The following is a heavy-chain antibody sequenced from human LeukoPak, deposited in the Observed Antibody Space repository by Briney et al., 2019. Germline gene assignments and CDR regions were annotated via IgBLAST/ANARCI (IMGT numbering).Heavy chain of an antibody. J-gene: IGHJ4*02. V-gene: IGHV3-23*01. CDR2: ISGSGSGT. D-gene: IGHD6-19*01. CDR3: SVKEISSSGWYYLDY. CDR1: RFSFSSYA. Sequence: GGSLRLSCVASRFSFSSYAMSWVRQAPGEGLEWVSAISGSGSGTYYADSVKGRFTISRDNSKNTLYLQMNSLRAEDTALYYCSVKEISSSGWYYLDYWGQGTLVTVSS.